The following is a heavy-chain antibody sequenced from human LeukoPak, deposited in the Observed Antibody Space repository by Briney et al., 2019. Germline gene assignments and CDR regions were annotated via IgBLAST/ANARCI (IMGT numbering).Heavy chain of an antibody. V-gene: IGHV3-73*01. Sequence: GGSLRLSCAASGFTFSGSAIHWVRQASGKGLEWVGRIRSKANSYATSSAASVKGRFTISRDDSKNTAYLQMSSLKTEDTAVYYCTRDYGVLFDYWGQGTLVTVSS. J-gene: IGHJ4*02. CDR1: GFTFSGSA. CDR2: IRSKANSYAT. D-gene: IGHD4-17*01. CDR3: TRDYGVLFDY.